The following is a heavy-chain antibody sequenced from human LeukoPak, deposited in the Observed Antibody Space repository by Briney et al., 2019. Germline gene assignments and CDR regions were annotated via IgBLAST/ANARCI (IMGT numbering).Heavy chain of an antibody. Sequence: PGGSLRLSCAASGFTFSTYAMSWVRQAPGKGLEWVSALSGSGGSTYYADSVKGRFTISRDNSKNALYLQMNSLRAEDTAVYYCAKDQTVDFWSGYRRGWFDPWGQGTLVTVSS. CDR3: AKDQTVDFWSGYRRGWFDP. J-gene: IGHJ5*02. V-gene: IGHV3-23*01. CDR2: LSGSGGST. CDR1: GFTFSTYA. D-gene: IGHD3-3*01.